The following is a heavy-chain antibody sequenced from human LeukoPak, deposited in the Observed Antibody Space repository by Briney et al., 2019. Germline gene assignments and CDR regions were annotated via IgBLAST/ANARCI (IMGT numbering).Heavy chain of an antibody. CDR3: ARETYEGAFDI. CDR2: ISSGSTYI. Sequence: GGSLRPSCAASGFSFSSYSLNWVRQAPGKGLVWVSCISSGSTYIYYADSVKGRFTISRDNAKNSLYLQMNSLRAEDTAVYYCARETYEGAFDIWGQGTMVTVSS. V-gene: IGHV3-21*01. CDR1: GFSFSSYS. D-gene: IGHD3-3*01. J-gene: IGHJ3*02.